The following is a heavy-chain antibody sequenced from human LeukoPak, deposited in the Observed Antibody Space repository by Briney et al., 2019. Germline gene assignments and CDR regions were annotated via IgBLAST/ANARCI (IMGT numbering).Heavy chain of an antibody. Sequence: SETLSLTCAVYGGSFSGYYWSWIRQPPGKGLEWIGEINHSGSTNYNPPLKSRVTISVDTSKNQFSLKLSSVTAADTAVYYCARGTSIAARRIDYWGQGTLVTVSS. D-gene: IGHD6-6*01. CDR1: GGSFSGYY. J-gene: IGHJ4*02. CDR3: ARGTSIAARRIDY. V-gene: IGHV4-34*01. CDR2: INHSGST.